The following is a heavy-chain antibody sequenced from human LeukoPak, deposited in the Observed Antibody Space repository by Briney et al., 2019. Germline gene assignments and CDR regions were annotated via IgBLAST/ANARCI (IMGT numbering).Heavy chain of an antibody. J-gene: IGHJ3*02. CDR3: AIDLIRIEIGYNSNWGAFDI. Sequence: SETLSLTCTVSGGSISSDYWSWIRQPPGKGLEWIGYVYYSGSTNYNPSLKSRVTISVDTSKNQFSLKLRSVTAADTAMYYCAIDLIRIEIGYNSNWGAFDIWGQGTMVTVSS. CDR1: GGSISSDY. V-gene: IGHV4-59*01. CDR2: VYYSGST. D-gene: IGHD6-13*01.